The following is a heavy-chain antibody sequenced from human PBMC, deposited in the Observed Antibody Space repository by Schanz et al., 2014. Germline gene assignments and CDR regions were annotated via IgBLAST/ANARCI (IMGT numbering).Heavy chain of an antibody. Sequence: EVQLVESGGGLVQPGGSLRLSCTASGFTFSSYSMNWVRQAPGKGLEWVSAISGRDGSTYYADSVRGRFTMSRDNSKNTLYLQMNSLRAEDTAVYYCVRDSFFAFDYWGQGTLVTVSS. D-gene: IGHD3-3*01. J-gene: IGHJ4*02. CDR3: VRDSFFAFDY. CDR2: ISGRDGST. V-gene: IGHV3-23*04. CDR1: GFTFSSYS.